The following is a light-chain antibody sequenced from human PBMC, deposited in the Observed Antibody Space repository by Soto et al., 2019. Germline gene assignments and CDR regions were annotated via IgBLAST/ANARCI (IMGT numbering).Light chain of an antibody. CDR2: FNS. V-gene: IGKV2-28*01. CDR1: QSLLHSNGKNY. CDR3: MRGLQPFT. J-gene: IGKJ5*01. Sequence: DIVMTQSPLSLPVTPGETASISCRSSQSLLHSNGKNYLDWYLQKPGQSPQLLIFFNSNRASGVPDRFSGSGSGTDFTLTISIVEAEDVGVYFCMRGLQPFTFGQETRLEIK.